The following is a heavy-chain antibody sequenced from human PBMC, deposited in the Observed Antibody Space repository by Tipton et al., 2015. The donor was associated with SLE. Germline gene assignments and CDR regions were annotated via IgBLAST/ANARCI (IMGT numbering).Heavy chain of an antibody. CDR1: GDSITSYY. D-gene: IGHD3-3*01. CDR2: IYYNGHT. CDR3: ARLSAYYRVFDL. J-gene: IGHJ4*02. Sequence: TLSLTCTVSGDSITSYYWNWIRQPPGKGLEWIGYIYYNGHTNYSPSLKSRVTLSVDTSKNQFSLRVTSVTAADTAVYYCARLSAYYRVFDLWGQGTLVTVSS. V-gene: IGHV4-59*08.